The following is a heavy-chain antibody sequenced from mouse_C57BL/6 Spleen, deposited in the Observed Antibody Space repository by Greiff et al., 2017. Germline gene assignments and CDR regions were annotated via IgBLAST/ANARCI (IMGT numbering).Heavy chain of an antibody. CDR1: GFTFSSYG. CDR2: ISSGDSYT. V-gene: IGHV5-6*01. CDR3: ARRGGYDCAGAWIAY. J-gene: IGHJ3*01. Sequence: EVQVVESGGDLVKPGGSLKLSCAASGFTFSSYGMSWVRQTPDKRLECVATISSGDSYTYYPDSVKGRFTISRDNAKNTLYLQMSSRKSEDTAKYSCARRGGYDCAGAWIAYWGQGTLVTVSA. D-gene: IGHD2-4*01.